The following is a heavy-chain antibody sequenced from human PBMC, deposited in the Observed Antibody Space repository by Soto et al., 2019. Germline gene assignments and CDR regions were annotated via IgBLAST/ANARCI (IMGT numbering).Heavy chain of an antibody. Sequence: SVKVSCKASGGTFGSDAITWVRQAPGQGLEWVGRIIPIFGTTNYAQNLQGRVTISADKSTLTSYMELHSLTSDDTALYYCARDRTDSGYYTNWLDPWGQGTQVTVS. CDR1: GGTFGSDA. D-gene: IGHD3-22*01. V-gene: IGHV1-69*06. J-gene: IGHJ5*02. CDR2: IIPIFGTT. CDR3: ARDRTDSGYYTNWLDP.